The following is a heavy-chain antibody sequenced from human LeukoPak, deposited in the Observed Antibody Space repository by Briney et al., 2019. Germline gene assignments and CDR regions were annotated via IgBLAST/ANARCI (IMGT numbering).Heavy chain of an antibody. CDR3: NYFGMDV. V-gene: IGHV4-39*01. CDR1: GGSISGSNYY. CDR2: IYYSGST. J-gene: IGHJ6*02. Sequence: PSETLSPTCTVSGGSISGSNYYWGWIRQTPGKGLEWIGSIYYSGSTYYNPSLKSRVTISVDTSKNQFSLKVASVTAADTAVYYCNYFGMDVWGQGTTVTVSS.